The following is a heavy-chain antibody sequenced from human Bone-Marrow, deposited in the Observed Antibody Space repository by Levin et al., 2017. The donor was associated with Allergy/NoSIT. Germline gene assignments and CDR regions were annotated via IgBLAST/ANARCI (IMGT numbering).Heavy chain of an antibody. V-gene: IGHV1-8*01. CDR3: AVGRNYDFWSGYYRTNYYYYYMDV. CDR2: MNPNSGNT. D-gene: IGHD3-3*01. J-gene: IGHJ6*03. Sequence: ASVKVSCKASGYTFTSYDINWVRQATGQGLEWMGWMNPNSGNTGYAQKFQGRVTMTRNTSISTAYMELSSLRSEDTAVYYCAVGRNYDFWSGYYRTNYYYYYMDVWGKGTTVTVSS. CDR1: GYTFTSYD.